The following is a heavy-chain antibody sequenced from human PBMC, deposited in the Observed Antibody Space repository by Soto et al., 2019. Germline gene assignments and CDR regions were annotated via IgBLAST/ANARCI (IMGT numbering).Heavy chain of an antibody. CDR3: ARHLGYGDYYFDY. CDR2: IYYSGST. J-gene: IGHJ4*02. V-gene: IGHV4-39*01. CDR1: GGSISSSSYY. D-gene: IGHD4-17*01. Sequence: PSETLSLTCTVSGGSISSSSYYWGWIRQPPGKGLEWIGSIYYSGSTYYNPSLKSRVTISVDTSKNQFSLKLSSVTAADTAVYYCARHLGYGDYYFDYWGQGTLVTVSS.